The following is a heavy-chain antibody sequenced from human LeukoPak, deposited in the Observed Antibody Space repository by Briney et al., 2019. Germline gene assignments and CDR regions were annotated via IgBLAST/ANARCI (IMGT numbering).Heavy chain of an antibody. J-gene: IGHJ4*02. CDR3: ARGGVGYYYDSSGYSI. V-gene: IGHV1-8*01. CDR2: MNPNSGNT. Sequence: ASVKVSCKASGYTFTSYDINWVRQATGQGLEWMGWMNPNSGNTGYAQKFQGRVTMTRNTSISTAYMELSSLRSEDTAVYYCARGGVGYYYDSSGYSIWGQGTLVTVSS. CDR1: GYTFTSYD. D-gene: IGHD3-22*01.